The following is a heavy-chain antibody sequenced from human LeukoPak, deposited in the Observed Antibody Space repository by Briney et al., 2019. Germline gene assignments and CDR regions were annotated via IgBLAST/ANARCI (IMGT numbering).Heavy chain of an antibody. CDR1: GGSISSYY. Sequence: SETLSLTCTVSGGSISSYYWSWIRQPAGKGLEWIGRVYTSGSTNYNPSLKSRVTMSVDTFKNQFSLKLSSVTAADTAVYYCARDREHSSSWYYFDYWGQGTLVTVSS. V-gene: IGHV4-4*07. CDR3: ARDREHSSSWYYFDY. CDR2: VYTSGST. J-gene: IGHJ4*02. D-gene: IGHD6-13*01.